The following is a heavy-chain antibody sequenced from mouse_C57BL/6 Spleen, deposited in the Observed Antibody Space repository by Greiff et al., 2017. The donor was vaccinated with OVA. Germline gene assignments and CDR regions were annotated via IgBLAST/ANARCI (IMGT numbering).Heavy chain of an antibody. CDR1: GYSITSGYY. V-gene: IGHV3-6*01. J-gene: IGHJ4*01. Sequence: VQLKESGPGLVKPSQSLSLTCSVTGYSITSGYYWNWIRQFPGNKLEWMGYISYDGSDNYNPSLKNRISITHDTSKNQFFLKLNSVTTEDTATYYCARVGTTVVEDYAMDYWGQGTSVTVSS. CDR2: ISYDGSD. D-gene: IGHD1-1*01. CDR3: ARVGTTVVEDYAMDY.